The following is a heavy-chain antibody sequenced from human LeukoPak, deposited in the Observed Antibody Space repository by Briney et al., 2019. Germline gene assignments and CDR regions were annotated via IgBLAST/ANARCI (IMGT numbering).Heavy chain of an antibody. D-gene: IGHD6-13*01. CDR2: IYTSGST. J-gene: IGHJ6*03. V-gene: IGHV4-4*07. CDR1: GGSINSYY. Sequence: SETLSLTCTVSGGSINSYYWSWIRQPAGKGLEWIGRIYTSGSTNYNPSLKSRVTMSVDTSKNQFSLRLSSVTAADTAVYYCARDTTYIAAAGFYYYYMDVWGKGTTVTVSS. CDR3: ARDTTYIAAAGFYYYYMDV.